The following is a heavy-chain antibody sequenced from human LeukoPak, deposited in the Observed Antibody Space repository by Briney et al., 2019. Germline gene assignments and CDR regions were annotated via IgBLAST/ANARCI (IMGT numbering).Heavy chain of an antibody. J-gene: IGHJ5*02. CDR1: GGAFSGYY. CDR3: ARGVEMATITVWFDP. CDR2: INHSGST. D-gene: IGHD5-24*01. Sequence: SETLSLICAVYGGAFSGYYWSWIRQSPGKGLEWIGEINHSGSTNYNPSLKSRVTISVDTSKNQFSLKLSSVTAADTAVYYCARGVEMATITVWFDPWGQGTLVTVSS. V-gene: IGHV4-34*01.